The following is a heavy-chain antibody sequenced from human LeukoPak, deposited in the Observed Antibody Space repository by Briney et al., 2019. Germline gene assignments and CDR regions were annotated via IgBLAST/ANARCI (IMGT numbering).Heavy chain of an antibody. CDR1: GFTFSTYS. CDR2: ITSRSSYI. D-gene: IGHD2-15*01. CDR3: AKSLPGYDAFDI. Sequence: GGSLRLSCAASGFTFSTYSMNWVRQAPGKGLEWVSSITSRSSYIYYADSLKGRFTISRDNAKNSHYLQMNSLRAEDTAVYYCAKSLPGYDAFDIWGQGTMVTVSS. V-gene: IGHV3-21*01. J-gene: IGHJ3*02.